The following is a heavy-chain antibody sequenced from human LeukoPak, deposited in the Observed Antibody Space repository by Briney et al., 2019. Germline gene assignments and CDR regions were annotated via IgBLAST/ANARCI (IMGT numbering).Heavy chain of an antibody. D-gene: IGHD1-1*01. Sequence: PSETLSLTCTVSGGSIRSYYWNWIRQPAGKGLEWIGRIYTSGSTNYNPSLKSRVTISVDTSKTQFSLKLSSVTAVDTAVYYCARAQLNLLVDFGMDVWGQGTTVTVSS. CDR2: IYTSGST. V-gene: IGHV4-4*07. J-gene: IGHJ6*02. CDR1: GGSIRSYY. CDR3: ARAQLNLLVDFGMDV.